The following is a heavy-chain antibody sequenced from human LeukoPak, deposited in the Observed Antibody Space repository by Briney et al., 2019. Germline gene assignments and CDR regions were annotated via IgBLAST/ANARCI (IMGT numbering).Heavy chain of an antibody. CDR2: IFYSGTT. CDR3: ARGGPTVRALSSLDS. CDR1: GGSMRSYY. J-gene: IGHJ5*01. V-gene: IGHV4-59*01. D-gene: IGHD4-17*01. Sequence: PSETLSLTCIVSGGSMRSYYWNWVRQSPGEGLQWLGHIFYSGTTNYNPSLESRVTISVDTSRNHFSLHLTSVTTADTAVYYCARGGPTVRALSSLDSWGQGTLVTVSS.